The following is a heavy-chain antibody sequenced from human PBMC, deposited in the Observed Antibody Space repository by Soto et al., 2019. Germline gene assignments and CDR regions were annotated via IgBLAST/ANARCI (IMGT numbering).Heavy chain of an antibody. J-gene: IGHJ6*02. CDR1: GFTFKNYA. D-gene: IGHD4-4*01. CDR2: ISYDGSIE. V-gene: IGHV3-30-3*01. Sequence: QVQLVESGGGVVQPGRSLRLSCAASGFTFKNYAMHWVRQAPGKGLEWVAVISYDGSIEFYADSVKGRFTISRDDFKNTMFLQMGSLRVEDTAVYYCARSRDGYSFYFYYGMDGWGQGTTVTVSS. CDR3: ARSRDGYSFYFYYGMDG.